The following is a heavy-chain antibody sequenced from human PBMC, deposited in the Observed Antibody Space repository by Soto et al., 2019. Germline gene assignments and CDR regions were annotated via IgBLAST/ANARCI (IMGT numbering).Heavy chain of an antibody. CDR3: ARRAHSSGSDYYFDY. J-gene: IGHJ4*02. CDR1: GFTFSSYA. Sequence: PGGSLRLSCAASGFTFSSYAMSWVRQAPGKGLEWVPAISGSDGSTYYADSVKGRFTISRDNSKNTLYLQMNSLRAEDTAVYYCARRAHSSGSDYYFDYWGQGTLVTVSS. D-gene: IGHD3-22*01. CDR2: ISGSDGST. V-gene: IGHV3-23*01.